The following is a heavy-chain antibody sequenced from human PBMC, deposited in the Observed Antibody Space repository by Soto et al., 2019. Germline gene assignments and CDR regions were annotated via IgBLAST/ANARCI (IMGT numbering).Heavy chain of an antibody. V-gene: IGHV1-46*01. CDR2: TNPSGGRT. Sequence: ASLKLVCQASASTFTRYYMHWVQQAPPQGLEWMGITNPSGGRTSYAQKFQGRVTMTRDTSTSTVYMELSSLISENTAVYYRARGRQRVLRYFDWSDPYYYYDVMDFWGKGTTVSVSS. J-gene: IGHJ6*04. CDR3: ARGRQRVLRYFDWSDPYYYYDVMDF. D-gene: IGHD3-9*01. CDR1: ASTFTRYY.